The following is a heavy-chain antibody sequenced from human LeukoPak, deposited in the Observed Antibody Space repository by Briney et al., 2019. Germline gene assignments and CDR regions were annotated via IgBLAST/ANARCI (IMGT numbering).Heavy chain of an antibody. V-gene: IGHV3-74*01. CDR1: GFTFSSYW. D-gene: IGHD6-13*01. Sequence: QPGGSLRLSCAASGFTFSSYWMHWVRQAPGKGLVWFSRINSDGSSTSYADSVKGRFTISRDNAKNTLYLQMNSLRAEDTAVYYCARKGGSSSWYDYWGQGTLVTVSS. CDR3: ARKGGSSSWYDY. CDR2: INSDGSST. J-gene: IGHJ1*01.